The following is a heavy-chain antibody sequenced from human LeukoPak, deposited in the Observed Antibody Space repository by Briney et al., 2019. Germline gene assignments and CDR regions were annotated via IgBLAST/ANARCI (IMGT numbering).Heavy chain of an antibody. CDR3: ARRLTQYDCFDP. D-gene: IGHD2-2*01. J-gene: IGHJ5*02. CDR1: GGSISSYY. Sequence: SETLSLTCTVFGGSISSYYWSWIRQPPGKGLEWIGYIYDSGSTNYNPSLKSRVTISVDKSKNQFSLKLSSVTAADTAVYYCARRLTQYDCFDPWGQGILVTVSS. V-gene: IGHV4-59*12. CDR2: IYDSGST.